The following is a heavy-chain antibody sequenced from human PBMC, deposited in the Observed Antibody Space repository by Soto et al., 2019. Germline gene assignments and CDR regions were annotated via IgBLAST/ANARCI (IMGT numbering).Heavy chain of an antibody. CDR3: ARSVGGSNVNFDY. D-gene: IGHD3-10*01. V-gene: IGHV1-8*01. CDR2: MNPDSGHT. J-gene: IGHJ4*02. CDR1: GYTFTNYD. Sequence: QGQLVQSGAEVRTPGASVKVSCKASGYTFTNYDINWVRQATGQGPEWMGWMNPDSGHTGYVQKFQGRVTMTRNTAISTAYMELSNLRSEDTAVYYCARSVGGSNVNFDYWGQGTLVTVSS.